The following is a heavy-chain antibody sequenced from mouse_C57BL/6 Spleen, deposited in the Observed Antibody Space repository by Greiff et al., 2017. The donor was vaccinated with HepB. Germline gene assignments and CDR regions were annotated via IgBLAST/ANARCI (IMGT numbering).Heavy chain of an antibody. CDR1: GFTFSSYG. J-gene: IGHJ3*01. CDR2: ISSGGSYT. D-gene: IGHD3-2*02. CDR3: ARQSSGYKGFAY. Sequence: EVKLVESGGDLVKPGGSLKLSCAASGFTFSSYGMSWVRQTPDKRLEWVATISSGGSYTYYPDSVKGRFTISRDNAKNTLYLQMSSLKSEDTAMYYCARQSSGYKGFAYWGQGTLVTVSA. V-gene: IGHV5-6*01.